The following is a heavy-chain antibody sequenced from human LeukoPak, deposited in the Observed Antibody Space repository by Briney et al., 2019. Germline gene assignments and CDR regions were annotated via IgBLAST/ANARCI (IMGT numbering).Heavy chain of an antibody. CDR3: AKTVDYYDSSGPDY. J-gene: IGHJ4*02. CDR2: IKSKTDGGTT. D-gene: IGHD3-22*01. Sequence: GGSLRLSCAASGFAFSNAWMNWVRQAPGKGLEWVGRIKSKTDGGTTDYAAPVKGRFTISRDDSKNTLYLQMNSLRAEDTAVYYCAKTVDYYDSSGPDYWGQGTLVTVSS. V-gene: IGHV3-15*07. CDR1: GFAFSNAW.